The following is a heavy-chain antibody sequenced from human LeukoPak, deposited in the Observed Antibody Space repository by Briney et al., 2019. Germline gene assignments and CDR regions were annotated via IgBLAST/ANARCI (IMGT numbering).Heavy chain of an antibody. CDR1: GFTFSNAW. Sequence: GGSLRLSCAASGFTFSNAWMSWVRQAPGKGLEWVGRIKSKTDGGTTDDAAPVKGRFTISRDDSKNTLYLQMNSLKTEDTAVYYCTTEVRMVRGVIIGDYFDYWGQGTLVTVSS. J-gene: IGHJ4*02. V-gene: IGHV3-15*01. D-gene: IGHD3-10*01. CDR3: TTEVRMVRGVIIGDYFDY. CDR2: IKSKTDGGTT.